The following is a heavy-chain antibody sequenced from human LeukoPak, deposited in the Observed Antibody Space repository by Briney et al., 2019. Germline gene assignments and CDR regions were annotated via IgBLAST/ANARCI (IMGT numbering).Heavy chain of an antibody. CDR2: LNHSGST. Sequence: LETLSLTCGVYGGSFSDYYWSWIRQSPGKGLEWIGELNHSGSTNYNPSLKSRVTISLDTSKNQFSLQLNSVSAADTAVYFCATKYCTSTTCSWPRRTFFGFWGQGALVTVSS. V-gene: IGHV4-34*01. CDR1: GGSFSDYY. CDR3: ATKYCTSTTCSWPRRTFFGF. J-gene: IGHJ4*02. D-gene: IGHD2-2*01.